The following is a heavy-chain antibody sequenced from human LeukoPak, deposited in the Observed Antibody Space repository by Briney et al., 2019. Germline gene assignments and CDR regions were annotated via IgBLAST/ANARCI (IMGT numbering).Heavy chain of an antibody. CDR2: ISAYNGNT. Sequence: GASVKASCKASGYTFTSYGISWVRQAPGQGLEWMGWISAYNGNTNYARKLQGRVTMTTDTSTSTAYMELRSLRSDDTAVYYCARGASGYYDFWSDDFDYWGQGTLVTVSS. J-gene: IGHJ4*02. CDR3: ARGASGYYDFWSDDFDY. D-gene: IGHD3-3*01. V-gene: IGHV1-18*01. CDR1: GYTFTSYG.